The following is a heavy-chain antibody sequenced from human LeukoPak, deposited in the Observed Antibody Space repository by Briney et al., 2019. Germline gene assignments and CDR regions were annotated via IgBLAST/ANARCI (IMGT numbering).Heavy chain of an antibody. V-gene: IGHV3-23*01. Sequence: GGSLRLSCAASGFTFSSYAMSWVRQAPGKGLEWVSGISASTYTKYNADSVKGRFTISRDNSKSTLYLQMNSLRAEDTAVYYCARSDTVSTPSYTYWGQGTLVTVSS. CDR2: ISASTYTK. CDR3: ARSDTVSTPSYTY. J-gene: IGHJ4*02. CDR1: GFTFSSYA. D-gene: IGHD5/OR15-5a*01.